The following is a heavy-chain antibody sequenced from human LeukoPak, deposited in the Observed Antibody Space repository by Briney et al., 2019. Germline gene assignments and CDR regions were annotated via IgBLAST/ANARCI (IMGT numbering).Heavy chain of an antibody. J-gene: IGHJ4*02. CDR2: ISSSYYI. D-gene: IGHD1-26*01. CDR1: GFTFSSYS. V-gene: IGHV3-21*01. CDR3: ARGSLLVGAFDY. Sequence: GGSLRLSCAASGFTFSSYSMNWVRQAPGKGLEWVSSISSSYYIYYADSVKGRFTISRDNAKNSLYLQMNSLRAEDTAVYYCARGSLLVGAFDYWGQGTLVTVSS.